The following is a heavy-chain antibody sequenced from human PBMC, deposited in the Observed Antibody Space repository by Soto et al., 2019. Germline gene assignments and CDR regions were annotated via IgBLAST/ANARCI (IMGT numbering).Heavy chain of an antibody. V-gene: IGHV4-30-4*01. CDR1: GGSISSGDYY. D-gene: IGHD4-17*01. CDR2: IYYSGST. CDR3: ASLYGDSPVDYYYYGMDV. Sequence: QVQLQESGPGLVKPSQTLSLTCTVSGGSISSGDYYWSWIRQPPGKGLEWIGYIYYSGSTYYNPSLERRVTISVDTSNNPFSLKLSAVTAADTAVYYCASLYGDSPVDYYYYGMDVWGQGTTVTVSS. J-gene: IGHJ6*02.